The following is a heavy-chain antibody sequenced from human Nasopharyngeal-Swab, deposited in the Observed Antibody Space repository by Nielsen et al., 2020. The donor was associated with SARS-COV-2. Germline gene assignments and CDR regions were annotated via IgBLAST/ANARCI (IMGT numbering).Heavy chain of an antibody. D-gene: IGHD6-19*01. CDR2: FDPEDGET. CDR1: GYTLTELS. CDR3: ATSMAVAGTQPPLY. V-gene: IGHV1-24*01. J-gene: IGHJ4*02. Sequence: SVKVSFKVSGYTLTELSIHWVRQAPGKGLEWMGGFDPEDGETIYAQKFQGRVTMTEDTSTDTAYMELSSLRSEDTAVYYCATSMAVAGTQPPLYWGQGTLVTVSS.